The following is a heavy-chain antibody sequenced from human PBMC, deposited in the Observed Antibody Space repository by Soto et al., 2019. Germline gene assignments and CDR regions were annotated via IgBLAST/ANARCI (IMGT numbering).Heavy chain of an antibody. Sequence: EVQLLESGGGLVQPGGSLRLSCAASGFTFYSYAMNWVRQAPGKGLEWVSTIGSVGGDTYYADSVKGRFTISRDDSKNTLLLQMNSLRAEDTAVYYCVKDRMAYNSVWDPFDIWGHGTMVTVSS. J-gene: IGHJ3*02. CDR3: VKDRMAYNSVWDPFDI. D-gene: IGHD1-20*01. V-gene: IGHV3-23*01. CDR2: IGSVGGDT. CDR1: GFTFYSYA.